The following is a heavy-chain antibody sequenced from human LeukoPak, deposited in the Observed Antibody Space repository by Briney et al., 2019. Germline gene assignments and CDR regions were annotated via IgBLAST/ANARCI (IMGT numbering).Heavy chain of an antibody. CDR1: GFTFSSYG. Sequence: GGSLRLSCAASGFTFSSYGMHWVRQAPGKGLEWVAFIRYDGSNKYYADSVKGRFTISRDNSKNTLYLQMNSLRAEDTAVYYCANTRDPPYYFDYWGQGTLVTVSS. V-gene: IGHV3-30*02. CDR2: IRYDGSNK. D-gene: IGHD5-24*01. J-gene: IGHJ4*02. CDR3: ANTRDPPYYFDY.